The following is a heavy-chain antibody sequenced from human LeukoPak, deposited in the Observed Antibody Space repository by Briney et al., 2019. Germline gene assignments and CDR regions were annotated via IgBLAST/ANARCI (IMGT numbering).Heavy chain of an antibody. Sequence: GESLKISCKGSGYPFASYWIGWVRQMPGKGLEWMGIIYPDDSDTRYRPSFQGQVTISADKSISTAYLQWSSLKASDTAMYYCARLAYCSNDVCYSNYYYSMDVRGKGTTVTVSS. D-gene: IGHD2-8*01. CDR3: ARLAYCSNDVCYSNYYYSMDV. CDR1: GYPFASYW. V-gene: IGHV5-51*01. CDR2: IYPDDSDT. J-gene: IGHJ6*03.